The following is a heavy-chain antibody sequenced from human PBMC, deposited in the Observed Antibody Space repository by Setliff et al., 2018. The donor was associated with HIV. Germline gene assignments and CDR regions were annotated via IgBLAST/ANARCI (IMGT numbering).Heavy chain of an antibody. J-gene: IGHJ4*02. CDR1: GYTFTSYG. V-gene: IGHV1-18*01. CDR3: ARGRSRYYYDGSGYYVDY. CDR2: ISAYNGNT. Sequence: GASVKVSCKASGYTFTSYGISWVRQAPGQGLEWMGWISAYNGNTNYAQKLQGRVTMTTDTSTSTAYMELRSLRSDDTAVYYCARGRSRYYYDGSGYYVDYWGQGTLVTVSS. D-gene: IGHD3-22*01.